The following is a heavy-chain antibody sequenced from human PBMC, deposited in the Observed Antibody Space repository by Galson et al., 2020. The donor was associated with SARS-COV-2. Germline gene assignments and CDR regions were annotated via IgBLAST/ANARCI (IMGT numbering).Heavy chain of an antibody. V-gene: IGHV3-30*03. J-gene: IGHJ6*02. CDR2: ISYDGSNK. Sequence: SLKISCAASGFTFSSYGMHWVRQAPGKGLERVAVISYDGSNKYYADSVKGRFTISRDNSKNTLYLQMNSLRAEDTAVYYCARVLSYYYYGMDVWGQGTTVTVSS. CDR3: ARVLSYYYYGMDV. D-gene: IGHD2-8*02. CDR1: GFTFSSYG.